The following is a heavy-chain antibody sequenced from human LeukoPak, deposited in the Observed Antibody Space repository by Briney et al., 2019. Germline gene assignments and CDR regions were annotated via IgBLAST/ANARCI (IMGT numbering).Heavy chain of an antibody. CDR2: IYTSGST. J-gene: IGHJ6*03. CDR1: GRSISSYY. V-gene: IGHV4-4*07. CDR3: ARAAQYYDFWSGYENYYYYYMDV. D-gene: IGHD3-3*01. Sequence: PSETLSLTCTVSGRSISSYYWSWIRQPAGKGLEWIGRIYTSGSTNYNPSLKSRVTMSVDTSKNQFSLKLSSVTAADTAVYYCARAAQYYDFWSGYENYYYYYMDVWGKGTTVTVSS.